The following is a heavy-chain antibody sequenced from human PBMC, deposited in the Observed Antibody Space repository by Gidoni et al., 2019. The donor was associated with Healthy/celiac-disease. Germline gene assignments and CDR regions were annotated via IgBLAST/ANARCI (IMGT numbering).Heavy chain of an antibody. J-gene: IGHJ4*02. D-gene: IGHD4-17*01. Sequence: QVQLQQWGAGLLKPSETLSLTCAVYGGSFSGYYWSWIRQPPGKGLEWIGEINHSGSTNYNPSLKSRVTISVDTSKNQFSLKLSSVTAADTAVYYCARDSTPPAHFDYWGQGTLVTVSS. CDR1: GGSFSGYY. CDR3: ARDSTPPAHFDY. CDR2: INHSGST. V-gene: IGHV4-34*01.